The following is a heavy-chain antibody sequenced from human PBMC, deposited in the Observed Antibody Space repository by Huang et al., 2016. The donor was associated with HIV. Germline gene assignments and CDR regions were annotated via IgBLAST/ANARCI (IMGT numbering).Heavy chain of an antibody. J-gene: IGHJ4*02. V-gene: IGHV3-74*01. CDR2: INRDGSST. D-gene: IGHD3-22*01. CDR3: ARDPRIQSWLNFFDY. Sequence: EVQLVESGGGLVQPGGSLRLSCAAFGFSISSYWMHWVRQAPGKGLVWVSRINRDGSSTSYADSVKGRFTISRDNAKNTLYLQMDSLRAEDTAVYYCARDPRIQSWLNFFDYWGQGTLVSVSS. CDR1: GFSISSYW.